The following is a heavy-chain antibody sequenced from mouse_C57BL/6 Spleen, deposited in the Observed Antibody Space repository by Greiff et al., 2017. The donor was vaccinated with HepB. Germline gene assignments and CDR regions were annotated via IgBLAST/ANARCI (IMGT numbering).Heavy chain of an antibody. Sequence: VQVVESGAELVRPGASVTLSCKASGYTFTDYEMHWVKQTPVHGLEWIGAIDPETGGTAYNQKFKGKAILTADKSSSTAYMELRSLTSEDSAVYYCTRSRDYGWFAYWGQGTLVTVSA. CDR3: TRSRDYGWFAY. V-gene: IGHV1-15*01. CDR2: IDPETGGT. CDR1: GYTFTDYE. J-gene: IGHJ3*01. D-gene: IGHD2-4*01.